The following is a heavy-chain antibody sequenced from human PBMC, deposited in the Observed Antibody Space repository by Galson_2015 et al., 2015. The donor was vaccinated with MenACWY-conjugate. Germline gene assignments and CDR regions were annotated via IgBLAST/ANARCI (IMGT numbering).Heavy chain of an antibody. J-gene: IGHJ4*02. D-gene: IGHD1-26*01. CDR1: GFTFSNYA. CDR3: VKDLSGSFTFDY. V-gene: IGHV3-64D*06. Sequence: SLRLSCAASGFTFSNYAMHWVRQAPGKGLEYVSTITHNGVNTYYADSVKGRFIISRDNSKNTLYLQMSSLRPEDTAVFYCVKDLSGSFTFDYWGREPWSPSPQ. CDR2: ITHNGVNT.